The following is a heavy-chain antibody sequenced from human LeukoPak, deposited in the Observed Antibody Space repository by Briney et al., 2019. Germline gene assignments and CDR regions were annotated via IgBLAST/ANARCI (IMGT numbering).Heavy chain of an antibody. J-gene: IGHJ4*02. Sequence: GGSLRLSCAASGFTFSSYGMHWVRQAPGKGLEWVAVISYDGSNKYYADSMKGRFTISRDNSKNTLYLQMNSLRAEDTAVYYCVSSGGSEDFDYWGQGTLVTVSS. D-gene: IGHD2-15*01. CDR2: ISYDGSNK. CDR3: VSSGGSEDFDY. CDR1: GFTFSSYG. V-gene: IGHV3-30*03.